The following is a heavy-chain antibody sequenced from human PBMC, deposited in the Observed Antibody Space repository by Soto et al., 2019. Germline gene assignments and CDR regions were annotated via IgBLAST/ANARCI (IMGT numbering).Heavy chain of an antibody. CDR1: GFTFSNFA. V-gene: IGHV3-23*01. D-gene: IGHD2-15*01. J-gene: IGHJ4*02. Sequence: EVQLLESGGHLVQPGGSLRLSCAASGFTFSNFAMSWVRQAPGKGQEWVSGISASGGSTNYADSVRGRFTISRDNSENTLFLEMNSLRGEDTAVYYCAKALVVVAPASKFDDWSQGTLVTVSS. CDR3: AKALVVVAPASKFDD. CDR2: ISASGGST.